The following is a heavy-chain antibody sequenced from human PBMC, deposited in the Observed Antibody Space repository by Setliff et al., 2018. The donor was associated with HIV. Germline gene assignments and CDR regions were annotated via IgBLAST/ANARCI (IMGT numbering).Heavy chain of an antibody. CDR1: GYTFTGYY. CDR2: INPKTGDT. D-gene: IGHD6-13*01. CDR3: ARGRVRAAAVTGLDWFDF. Sequence: ASVKVSCKASGYTFTGYYIHCLRQAPGQGLQWMGRINPKTGDTDYAQNFQGRVTLATDTSINTAYMELHRLTSDDTAVYFCARGRVRAAAVTGLDWFDFWGQGSLVTVSS. J-gene: IGHJ5*01. V-gene: IGHV1-2*06.